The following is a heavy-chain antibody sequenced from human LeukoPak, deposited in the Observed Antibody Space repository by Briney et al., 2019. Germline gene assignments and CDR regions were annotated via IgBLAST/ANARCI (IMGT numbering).Heavy chain of an antibody. V-gene: IGHV3-23*01. CDR2: ISGSGGST. J-gene: IGHJ4*02. Sequence: PGGSLRLSCAASGFTFSSYAMSWVRQAPGKGLERVSAISGSGGSTYYADSVKGRFTISRDNSKNTLYLQMNSLRAEDTAVYYCAKSNGYSYGYFDYWGQGTLVTVSS. CDR3: AKSNGYSYGYFDY. CDR1: GFTFSSYA. D-gene: IGHD5-18*01.